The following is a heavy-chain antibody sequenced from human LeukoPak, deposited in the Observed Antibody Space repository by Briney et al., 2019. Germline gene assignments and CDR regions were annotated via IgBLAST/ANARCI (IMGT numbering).Heavy chain of an antibody. CDR1: GGSISTTSYY. V-gene: IGHV4-61*02. J-gene: IGHJ4*02. Sequence: SETLSLTCTVSGGSISTTSYYWSWIRQPAGKGLEWIGRIYTSGSTDYNPSLKSRVTISGDASKNQFSLKLSSVTAADTAVYYCARGLVDIVYCSSTSCYGLDYWGQGTLVTVSS. CDR3: ARGLVDIVYCSSTSCYGLDY. D-gene: IGHD2-2*01. CDR2: IYTSGST.